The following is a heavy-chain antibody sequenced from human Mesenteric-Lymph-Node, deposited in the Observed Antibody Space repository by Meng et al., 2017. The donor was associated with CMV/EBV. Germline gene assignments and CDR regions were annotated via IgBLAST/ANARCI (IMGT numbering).Heavy chain of an antibody. V-gene: IGHV1-2*02. D-gene: IGHD2-2*01. CDR3: AREGYCSSTSCYPWFDP. CDR1: GYTFTGHY. Sequence: ASVKVSCKASGYTFTGHYLHWVRQVPGQGLEWMGWINPNSGATEYAEKFQGRVTMTRDTSISTAYMELSRLRSDDTAVYYCAREGYCSSTSCYPWFDPWGQGTLVTVSS. J-gene: IGHJ5*02. CDR2: INPNSGAT.